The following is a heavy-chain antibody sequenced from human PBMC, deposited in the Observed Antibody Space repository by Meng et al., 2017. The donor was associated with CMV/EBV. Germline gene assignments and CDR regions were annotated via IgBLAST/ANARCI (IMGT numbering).Heavy chain of an antibody. CDR1: GELIRSGDEC. CDR2: VYYSGDM. D-gene: IGHD3-16*01. J-gene: IGHJ4*02. V-gene: IGHV4-30-4*01. Sequence: SGLAWVFFSLTLYLTHRVVGELIRSGDECWRWCRQVPGAGQEWILYVYYSGDMYLIPSLESRVNISVDTSKTQFALRLSSVTAADASVYYWDRVMGPNRTPYYFDYCGQGTLVTVSS. CDR3: DRVMGPNRTPYYFDY.